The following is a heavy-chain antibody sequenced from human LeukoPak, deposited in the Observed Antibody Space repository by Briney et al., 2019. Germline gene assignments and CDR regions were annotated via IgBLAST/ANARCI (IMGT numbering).Heavy chain of an antibody. CDR2: ISSSSSYI. CDR3: ARDRVYPGDYTDAFDI. V-gene: IGHV3-21*01. J-gene: IGHJ3*02. CDR1: GFTFSSYS. Sequence: GGSLRLSCAASGFTFSSYSMNWVRQAPGKGLEWVSSISSSSSYIYYADSVKGRFTISRDNAKNSLYLQMNSLRAEDTAVYYCARDRVYPGDYTDAFDIWGQGTMVTVSS. D-gene: IGHD4-17*01.